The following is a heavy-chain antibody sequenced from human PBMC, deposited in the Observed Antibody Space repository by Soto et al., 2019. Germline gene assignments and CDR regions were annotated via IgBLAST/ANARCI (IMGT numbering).Heavy chain of an antibody. Sequence: GGSLRLCCSASGFTFSSYAMHWVRQAPGKGLEYVSAISSNGGSTYYADSVKGRFTISRDNSKNTLYLQMSSLRAEDTAVYYCVKDCYSIAAAGTNYYYYGMDVWGQGTTVTVSS. CDR1: GFTFSSYA. CDR2: ISSNGGST. D-gene: IGHD6-13*01. CDR3: VKDCYSIAAAGTNYYYYGMDV. J-gene: IGHJ6*02. V-gene: IGHV3-64D*06.